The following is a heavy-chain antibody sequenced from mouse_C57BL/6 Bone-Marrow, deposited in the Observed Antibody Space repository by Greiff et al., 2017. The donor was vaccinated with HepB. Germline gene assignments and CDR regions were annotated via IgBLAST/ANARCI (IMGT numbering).Heavy chain of an antibody. D-gene: IGHD2-12*01. V-gene: IGHV5-6*02. Sequence: EVKLMESGGDLVKPGGSLKLSCAASGFTFSSYGMSWVRQTPDKRLEWVATISSGGSYTYYPDSVKGRFTISRDNAKNTLYLQMSSLKSEDTAMYYCARRDYYSDYAMDYWGQGTSVTVSS. CDR3: ARRDYYSDYAMDY. CDR1: GFTFSSYG. J-gene: IGHJ4*01. CDR2: ISSGGSYT.